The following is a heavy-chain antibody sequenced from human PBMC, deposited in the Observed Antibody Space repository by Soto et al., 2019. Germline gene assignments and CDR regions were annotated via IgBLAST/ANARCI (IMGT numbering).Heavy chain of an antibody. V-gene: IGHV2-5*02. CDR2: IYWDDSK. CDR3: AHAYGGRSLY. CDR1: GFSLSTDRVG. D-gene: IGHD1-26*01. J-gene: IGHJ4*02. Sequence: QITLKESGPTLVKPTQTLTLTCTFSGFSLSTDRVGVGWIRQPPGKALDWLAVIYWDDSKTYSPSLKSRLTITKATSKNQVVLTMTNMDPVDTATYYCAHAYGGRSLYCCQGTLVTVSS.